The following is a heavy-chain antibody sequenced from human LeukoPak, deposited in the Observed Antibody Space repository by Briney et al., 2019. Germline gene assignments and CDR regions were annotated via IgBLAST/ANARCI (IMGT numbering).Heavy chain of an antibody. D-gene: IGHD5-18*01. CDR2: INPSGGST. J-gene: IGHJ4*02. V-gene: IGHV1-46*01. CDR1: GYTFTSYY. Sequence: ASVKVSRKASGYTFTSYYMHWVRQAPGQGLEWMGIINPSGGSTSYAQKFQGRVTMTRDMSTSTVYMELSSLRSEDTAVYYCARAGYSYGPSDYWGQGTLVTVSS. CDR3: ARAGYSYGPSDY.